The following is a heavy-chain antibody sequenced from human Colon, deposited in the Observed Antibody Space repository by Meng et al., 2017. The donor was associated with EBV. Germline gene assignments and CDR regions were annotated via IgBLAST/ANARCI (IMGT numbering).Heavy chain of an antibody. CDR1: GGSIRRVYW. CDR3: ARGGYYSFDY. V-gene: IGHV4-4*02. D-gene: IGHD5-18*01. CDR2: IYHTGCT. Sequence: VQLRRPGPVLFKPSDILSRPLTVSGGSIRRVYWWTWVRQSPGKGLEWIGEIYHTGCTNYIPSLKSRVNISVDKSKNQFSLKLTSVTAADTAVYYCARGGYYSFDYWGQRTLVTVSS. J-gene: IGHJ4*02.